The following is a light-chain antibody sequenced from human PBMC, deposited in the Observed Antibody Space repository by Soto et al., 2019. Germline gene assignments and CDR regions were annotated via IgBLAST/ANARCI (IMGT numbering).Light chain of an antibody. CDR1: QRVDDSH. CDR3: QQYRMSPNT. J-gene: IGKJ5*01. V-gene: IGKV3-20*01. Sequence: IVLRQAPGSPEECRVGRESISRWASQRVDDSHLAWYQLRPGQAPRLLIYGASTRATGSPDRFSDSGCVTNFSLTIRGLKPEDFAVYYCQQYRMSPNTCGQGTRLEIK. CDR2: GAS.